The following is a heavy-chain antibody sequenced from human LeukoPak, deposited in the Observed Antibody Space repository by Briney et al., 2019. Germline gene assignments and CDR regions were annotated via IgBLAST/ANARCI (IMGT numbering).Heavy chain of an antibody. D-gene: IGHD4-17*01. Sequence: ASVKVSCKASGYTFTGYYMHWVRQAPGQGLEWMGRINPNSGGTNYAQKFQGRVTMTRDTSISTAYMELSRLRFDDTAVYYCARSYGDYGNHYYYMDVWGKGTTVTVSS. J-gene: IGHJ6*03. CDR3: ARSYGDYGNHYYYMDV. CDR1: GYTFTGYY. CDR2: INPNSGGT. V-gene: IGHV1-2*06.